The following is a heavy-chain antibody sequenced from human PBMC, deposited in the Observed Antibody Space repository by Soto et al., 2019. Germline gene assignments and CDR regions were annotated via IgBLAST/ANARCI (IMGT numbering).Heavy chain of an antibody. CDR2: IYYSGST. CDR1: GGFISSGGYY. CDR3: GPRGVVADPRGY. D-gene: IGHD3-10*01. J-gene: IGHJ4*02. V-gene: IGHV4-31*03. Sequence: SETLSLPCTVSGGFISSGGYYWSWIRQHPGKGLEWIGYIYYSGSTYYNPSLKSRVTISVDTSKNQFSLNLTSVTAADTAVYYCGPRGVVADPRGYWGQGSLVTVSS.